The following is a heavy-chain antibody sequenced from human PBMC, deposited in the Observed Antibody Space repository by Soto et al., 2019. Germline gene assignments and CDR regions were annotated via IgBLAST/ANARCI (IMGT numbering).Heavy chain of an antibody. CDR1: GGSIKVGGYY. Sequence: PSEPLSLTCTVSGGSIKVGGYYWGWIRQPPGKGLEWLATIYYSGTTYYNPSLKSRLSISLDTSRNLFSLDLTSVTAADTACEYCANLAYSDYSAWGQGTLVTVS. D-gene: IGHD5-12*01. V-gene: IGHV4-39*01. CDR2: IYYSGTT. CDR3: ANLAYSDYSA. J-gene: IGHJ4*02.